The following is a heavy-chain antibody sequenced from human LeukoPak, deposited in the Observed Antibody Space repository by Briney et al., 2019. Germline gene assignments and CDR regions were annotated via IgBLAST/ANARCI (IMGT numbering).Heavy chain of an antibody. CDR2: ISWDGGST. Sequence: GGSLRLSCAASGFTFDDCTMHWVRQAPGKGLEWVSLISWDGGSTYYADSVKGRFTISRDNSKNSLYLQMNSLRTEDTALYYCAKDKGWWGLDYYYMDVWGKGTTVTISS. V-gene: IGHV3-43*01. CDR3: AKDKGWWGLDYYYMDV. D-gene: IGHD2-15*01. CDR1: GFTFDDCT. J-gene: IGHJ6*03.